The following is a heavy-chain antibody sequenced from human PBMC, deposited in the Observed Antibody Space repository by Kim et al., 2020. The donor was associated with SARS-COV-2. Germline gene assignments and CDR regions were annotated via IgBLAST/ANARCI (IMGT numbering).Heavy chain of an antibody. Sequence: ADSVEGRFTISRDKDKNTLYLQMNSLRAEDTAVYYCARGPTDYFELNFGPWGQGTLVTVST. CDR3: ARGPTDYFELNFGP. J-gene: IGHJ5*02. V-gene: IGHV3-74*01. D-gene: IGHD3-22*01.